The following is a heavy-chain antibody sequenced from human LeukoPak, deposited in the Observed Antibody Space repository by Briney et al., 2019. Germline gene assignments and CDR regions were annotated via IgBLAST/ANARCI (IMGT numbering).Heavy chain of an antibody. J-gene: IGHJ5*02. CDR3: ARDKGDDYDTLTGYYKGWSDP. Sequence: SETLSLTCTVSGGSISSYYWGWIRQPPGKGLEWIGYIFHSGSTNSNPSLKSRVTISVDTSKNQFSLKLSSVTAADTAVYYCARDKGDDYDTLTGYYKGWSDPWGQGTLVTVSS. CDR2: IFHSGST. CDR1: GGSISSYY. V-gene: IGHV4-59*12. D-gene: IGHD3-9*01.